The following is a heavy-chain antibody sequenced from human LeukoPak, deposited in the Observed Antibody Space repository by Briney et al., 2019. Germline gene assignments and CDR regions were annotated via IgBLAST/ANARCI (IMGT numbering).Heavy chain of an antibody. CDR3: ARDPRSVSWFLDP. CDR2: INPNSGGT. CDR1: GYTFTGYY. V-gene: IGHV1-2*02. Sequence: ASVKVSCRASGYTFTGYYMHWVRQAPGQGLEWMGWINPNSGGTSYAQKFQGRVTMTRDTSISTAYMELSRLRSDDTAVYYCARDPRSVSWFLDPWGQGTLVTVSS. D-gene: IGHD6-13*01. J-gene: IGHJ5*02.